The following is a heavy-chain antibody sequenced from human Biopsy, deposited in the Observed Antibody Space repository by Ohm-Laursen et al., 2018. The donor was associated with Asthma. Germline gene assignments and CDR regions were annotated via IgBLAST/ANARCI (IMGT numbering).Heavy chain of an antibody. V-gene: IGHV1-69*15. J-gene: IGHJ6*02. CDR2: IIPFYGTA. CDR1: GGTFSTFG. CDR3: ARRQVGYSSGWSLLLKKIYYSGMDV. Sequence: SSVKVSCKASGGTFSTFGISWVRQAPGQGLEWMGRIIPFYGTATYAQNFQGRLTLTADESTSTAYMEVTSLRSEDTAIYYCARRQVGYSSGWSLLLKKIYYSGMDVWGQGTAVTVSS. D-gene: IGHD6-19*01.